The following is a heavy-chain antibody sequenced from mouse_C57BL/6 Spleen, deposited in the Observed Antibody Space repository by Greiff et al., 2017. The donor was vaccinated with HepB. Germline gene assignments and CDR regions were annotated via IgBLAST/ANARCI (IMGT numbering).Heavy chain of an antibody. V-gene: IGHV5-4*01. CDR1: GFTFSSYA. CDR2: ISDGGSYT. J-gene: IGHJ3*01. Sequence: EVQLVESGGGLVKPGGSLKLSCAASGFTFSSYAMSWVRQTPEKRLEWVATISDGGSYTYYPDNVKGRFTISRDNAKNNLYLQMSHLKSEDTAMYYCAREKGWDGFPWFAYWGQGTLVTVSA. CDR3: AREKGWDGFPWFAY. D-gene: IGHD4-1*01.